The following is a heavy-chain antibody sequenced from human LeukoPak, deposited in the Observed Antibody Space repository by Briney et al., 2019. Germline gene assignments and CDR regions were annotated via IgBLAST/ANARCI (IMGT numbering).Heavy chain of an antibody. J-gene: IGHJ1*01. CDR1: GFTFSSYA. V-gene: IGHV3-30-3*01. Sequence: GGSLRLSCAASGFTFSSYAMHWVRQAPGKGLEWVAVISYDGSNKYYADSVKGRFTISRDNSKNTLYLQMNSLRAEDTAVYYCARAAIGLRAGYFQHWGQGTLVTVSS. CDR3: ARAAIGLRAGYFQH. CDR2: ISYDGSNK. D-gene: IGHD3-16*01.